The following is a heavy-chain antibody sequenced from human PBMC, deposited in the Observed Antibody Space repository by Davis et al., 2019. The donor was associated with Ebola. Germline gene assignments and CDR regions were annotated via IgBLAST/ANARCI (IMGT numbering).Heavy chain of an antibody. V-gene: IGHV1-69*04. CDR2: IIPILDIA. Sequence: SVKVSCKASGYTFTSFAISWVRQAPGQGLEWMGRIIPILDIANYAQMFQGRVTITADTSTSTAYMELRSLRSDDTAVYYCARNYYGSGSYYNVDYWGQGTLVTVSS. CDR3: ARNYYGSGSYYNVDY. J-gene: IGHJ4*02. CDR1: GYTFTSFA. D-gene: IGHD3-10*01.